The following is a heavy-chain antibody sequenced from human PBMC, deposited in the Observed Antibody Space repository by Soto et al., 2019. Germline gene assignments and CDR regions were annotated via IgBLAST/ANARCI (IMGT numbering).Heavy chain of an antibody. Sequence: GVSLRLSCAASGFTFSSYEMNWVRQAPGKGLEWLSYITSSGSNTHYADSVKGRFTISRDNAKNSLYLQMNSLRAEDTAVYYCARDICSSSSCYLYYDYGMDVWGQGTTVTVSS. V-gene: IGHV3-48*03. CDR3: ARDICSSSSCYLYYDYGMDV. CDR2: ITSSGSNT. J-gene: IGHJ6*02. CDR1: GFTFSSYE. D-gene: IGHD2-2*01.